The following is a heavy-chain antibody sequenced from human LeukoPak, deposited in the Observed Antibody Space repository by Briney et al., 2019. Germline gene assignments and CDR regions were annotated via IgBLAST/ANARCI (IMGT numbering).Heavy chain of an antibody. CDR1: GDSVSSNNGA. V-gene: IGHV6-1*01. D-gene: IGHD5-12*01. J-gene: IGHJ4*02. CDR3: ARQNTDYNVDLVATIYFDY. CDR2: TYYRSKWYN. Sequence: SQTLSLTCAISGDSVSSNNGAWNWIRQSPSRGLEWLGRTYYRSKWYNDYAESLISRITISPVTSKNQFSLQLYSVTPEDTAVYYCARQNTDYNVDLVATIYFDYWGQGTLVTVSS.